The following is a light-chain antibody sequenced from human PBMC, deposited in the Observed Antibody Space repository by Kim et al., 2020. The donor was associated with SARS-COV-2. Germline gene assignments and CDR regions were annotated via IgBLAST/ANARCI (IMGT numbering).Light chain of an antibody. J-gene: IGKJ4*01. V-gene: IGKV3-15*01. CDR1: QSIGTN. Sequence: EIVMTQSPATLSVSPGERATLSCRASQSIGTNVAWYQQKPGQAPRLLIYDAYNRATSIPARFSGSGSGTEFTLTISSLQSEDFAVYHCQQYNMWFELSFGGGTKLEI. CDR2: DAY. CDR3: QQYNMWFELS.